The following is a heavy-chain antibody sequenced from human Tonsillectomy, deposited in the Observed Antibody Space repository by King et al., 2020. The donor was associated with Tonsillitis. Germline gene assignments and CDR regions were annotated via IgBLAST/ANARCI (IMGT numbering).Heavy chain of an antibody. D-gene: IGHD3-10*01. CDR2: IRYDGSNK. CDR3: ATSKSQLWFGELFG. CDR1: GFTFSSYG. V-gene: IGHV3-30*02. Sequence: VQLVESGGGVVQPGGSLRLSCAASGFTFSSYGMHWVRQAPGKGLEWVAFIRYDGSNKYYADSVKGRFTISRDNSKNTPYLQMNSLRAEDTAVYYCATSKSQLWFGELFGWGQGTLVTVSS. J-gene: IGHJ4*02.